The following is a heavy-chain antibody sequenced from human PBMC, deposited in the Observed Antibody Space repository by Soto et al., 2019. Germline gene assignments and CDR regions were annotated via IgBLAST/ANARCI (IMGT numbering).Heavy chain of an antibody. Sequence: QVQLQESGPGLVKPSETLSLTCTVSGGSITSYYWSWIRQPAGKGLEWVGRLSTSGTTNYNPSIESRVTVSLDTSKHQLSLMLSSVTAADTAVYYCAREMPSTTITYYGLDVWGQGTTVIVSS. CDR1: GGSITSYY. D-gene: IGHD2-2*01. V-gene: IGHV4-4*07. J-gene: IGHJ6*02. CDR2: LSTSGTT. CDR3: AREMPSTTITYYGLDV.